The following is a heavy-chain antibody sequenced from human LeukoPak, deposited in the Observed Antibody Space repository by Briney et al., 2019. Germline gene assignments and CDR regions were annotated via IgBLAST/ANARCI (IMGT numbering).Heavy chain of an antibody. CDR1: GYTFTSYA. Sequence: ASVKVSCKASGYTFTSYAMHWVRQAPGQRLEWMGWINAGNGNTKYSQKFQGRVTITRDTSASTAYMELSSLRSEDTAVYYCAREGPTAGYYYYGMDVWGQGTTVTVSS. CDR3: AREGPTAGYYYYGMDV. CDR2: INAGNGNT. J-gene: IGHJ6*02. V-gene: IGHV1-3*01.